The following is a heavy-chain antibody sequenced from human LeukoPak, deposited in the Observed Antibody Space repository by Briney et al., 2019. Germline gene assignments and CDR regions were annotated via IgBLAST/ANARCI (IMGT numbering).Heavy chain of an antibody. V-gene: IGHV3-66*01. CDR2: IYTGGTT. D-gene: IGHD3-16*01. Sequence: GGSLRLSCAASGFTVSSSNYMNWVRQAPGKGLEWVSGIYTGGTTYYTDSVKGRFTISRDNPNNTLYLQMHSLRAEDTAVYYCAREISRFGIWGQGTLDTVSS. CDR1: GFTVSSSNY. J-gene: IGHJ4*02. CDR3: AREISRFGI.